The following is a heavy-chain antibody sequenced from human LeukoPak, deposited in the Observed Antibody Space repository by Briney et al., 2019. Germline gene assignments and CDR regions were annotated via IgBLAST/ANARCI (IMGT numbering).Heavy chain of an antibody. CDR1: GYTFTSYG. CDR2: ISAYNGNT. D-gene: IGHD3-10*01. V-gene: IGHV1-18*01. Sequence: ASVKVSCKASGYTFTSYGISWVRQAPGQGLEWMGWISAYNGNTNYAQKLQGRVTMTTDTSTSTAYMELRSLRSDDTAVYYCARHDAMVRGVITPVRAFDIWGQGTMVTVSS. CDR3: ARHDAMVRGVITPVRAFDI. J-gene: IGHJ3*02.